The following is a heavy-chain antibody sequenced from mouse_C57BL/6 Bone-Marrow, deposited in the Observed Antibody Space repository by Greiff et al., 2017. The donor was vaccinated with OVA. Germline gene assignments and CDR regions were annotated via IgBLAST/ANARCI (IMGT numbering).Heavy chain of an antibody. J-gene: IGHJ2*01. V-gene: IGHV1-81*01. D-gene: IGHD1-1*01. CDR1: GYTFTSYG. Sequence: QVQLKESGAELARPGASVKLSCKASGYTFTSYGISWVKQRTGQGLEWIGEIYPRSGNTYYNEKFKGKATLTADKSSSTAYMELRSLTSEDSAVYFCARGTSYYGSSYVRIDYWGQGTTLTVSS. CDR2: IYPRSGNT. CDR3: ARGTSYYGSSYVRIDY.